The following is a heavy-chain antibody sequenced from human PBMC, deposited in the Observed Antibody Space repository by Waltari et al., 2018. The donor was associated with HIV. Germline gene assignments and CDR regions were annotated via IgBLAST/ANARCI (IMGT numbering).Heavy chain of an antibody. CDR1: GFSFSTYN. D-gene: IGHD3-3*01. V-gene: IGHV3-21*01. CDR3: ARERFLDLLLYTGGGIDN. CDR2: ISSGSGYI. J-gene: IGHJ4*02. Sequence: EVQLVESGGGLVKPGGSLRLSCAASGFSFSTYNMKWVRQAPGKGLEWVSSISSGSGYIYYADSVKGRFSISRDNAKNSLYLQLNSLRAEDTAMYYCARERFLDLLLYTGGGIDNWGQGTLVTVSS.